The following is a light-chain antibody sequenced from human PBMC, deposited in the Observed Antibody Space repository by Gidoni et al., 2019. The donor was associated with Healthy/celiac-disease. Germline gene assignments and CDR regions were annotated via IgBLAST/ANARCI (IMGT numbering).Light chain of an antibody. J-gene: IGKJ3*01. V-gene: IGKV3-11*01. CDR2: DAS. CDR1: QSVSSY. Sequence: DIVLTQSHATLSLSPGQRATLSCRACQSVSSYLAWYKQKPGQAPRLLIYDASNRATGIPARCSGSGSGTDVTLTISSLEPEDFAVYYCQQRSNWPPSTFGPGTKVDIK. CDR3: QQRSNWPPST.